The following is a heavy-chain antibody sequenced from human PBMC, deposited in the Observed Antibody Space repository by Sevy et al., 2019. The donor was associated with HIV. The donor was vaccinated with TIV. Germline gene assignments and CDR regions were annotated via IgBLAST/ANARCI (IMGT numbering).Heavy chain of an antibody. Sequence: GGSLRLSCAASGFSFSDFGMHWVRLAPGKGLEWLTLIWYDGGKKYYADSVKGRFTISRDNSRNTLYLQMNSLRAEETAIHSCATTAYIVPTGNPLDSWGQGTLVTVS. CDR1: GFSFSDFG. V-gene: IGHV3-30*02. CDR2: IWYDGGKK. J-gene: IGHJ4*02. D-gene: IGHD1-1*01. CDR3: ATTAYIVPTGNPLDS.